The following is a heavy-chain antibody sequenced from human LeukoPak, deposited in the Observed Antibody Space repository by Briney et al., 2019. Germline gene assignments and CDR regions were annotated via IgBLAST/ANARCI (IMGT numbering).Heavy chain of an antibody. Sequence: SETLSLTCTVSGGSISSSSYYWGWIRQPPGKGLEWIGSIYYSGSAYYNPSLKSRVTISVDTSKNQFSLRLTSVTDADTALYYCARTAGAAMYYFDYWGQGTLVTVSS. CDR1: GGSISSSSYY. V-gene: IGHV4-39*07. CDR3: ARTAGAAMYYFDY. D-gene: IGHD3-10*01. CDR2: IYYSGSA. J-gene: IGHJ4*02.